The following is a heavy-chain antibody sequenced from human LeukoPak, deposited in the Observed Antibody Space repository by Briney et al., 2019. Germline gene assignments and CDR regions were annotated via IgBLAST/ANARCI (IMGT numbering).Heavy chain of an antibody. Sequence: KPSETLSLTCTVSGDSISSSDYYWGWIRQPPGKGLEWIGSFYYSGSTYYNPSLKSRVSISVDPSKNQLSLKLSSVSAADTAVYYCARHFFGDYVFAYWGQGTLVTVSS. D-gene: IGHD4-17*01. J-gene: IGHJ4*02. V-gene: IGHV4-39*01. CDR3: ARHFFGDYVFAY. CDR2: FYYSGST. CDR1: GDSISSSDYY.